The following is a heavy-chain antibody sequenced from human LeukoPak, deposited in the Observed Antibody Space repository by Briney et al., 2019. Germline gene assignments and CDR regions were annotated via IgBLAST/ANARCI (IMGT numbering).Heavy chain of an antibody. CDR2: MNPNNGNT. D-gene: IGHD6-19*01. J-gene: IGHJ4*02. V-gene: IGHV1-8*01. Sequence: ASVKVSCKVSGYTFTFYNINWVRQATGQGLEWMGWMNPNNGNTGFAQKFQGRVTMTRNTSISTAYMELSSLTSEDTAIYYCGMRTVAAYIDFWGQGTLVTVSS. CDR3: GMRTVAAYIDF. CDR1: GYTFTFYN.